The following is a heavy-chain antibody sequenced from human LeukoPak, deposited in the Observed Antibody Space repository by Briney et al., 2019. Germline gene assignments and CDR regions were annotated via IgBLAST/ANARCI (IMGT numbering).Heavy chain of an antibody. CDR1: GGSISSYY. V-gene: IGHV4-4*09. J-gene: IGHJ4*02. Sequence: SETLSLTCTVSGGSISSYYWSWIRQPPGKGLEWIGYIYTSGSTNYNPSLKSRVTISVDTSKNQFFLKLSSVTAADTAVYYCARRTGYSSGAFDYWGQGTLVTVSS. D-gene: IGHD6-19*01. CDR3: ARRTGYSSGAFDY. CDR2: IYTSGST.